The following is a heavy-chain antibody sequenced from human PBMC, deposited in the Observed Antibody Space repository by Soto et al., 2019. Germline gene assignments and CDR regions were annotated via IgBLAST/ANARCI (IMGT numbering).Heavy chain of an antibody. Sequence: GGSLRLSCAASGFTFSDHYMDWVRQAPAKGLEWVGRSRNKVKSYTTEYAASVKGRFTISRDDSKNSLYLQMDSLETEDTAVYYCARSFYYDSSGYRALDYWGQGTLVTVSS. CDR2: SRNKVKSYTT. D-gene: IGHD3-22*01. J-gene: IGHJ4*02. CDR1: GFTFSDHY. V-gene: IGHV3-72*01. CDR3: ARSFYYDSSGYRALDY.